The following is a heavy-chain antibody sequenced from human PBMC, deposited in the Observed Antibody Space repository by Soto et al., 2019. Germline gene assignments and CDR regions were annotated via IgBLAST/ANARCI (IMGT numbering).Heavy chain of an antibody. Sequence: GASVKVSCKASGYTFTSYGISWVRQAPGQGLEWMGWISAYNGNTNYAQKLQGRVTISVDTSKNQFSLKLSSVTAADTAVYYCARGPSLGYNWNGLGYWGQGTLVTVSS. CDR2: ISAYNGNT. D-gene: IGHD1-1*01. V-gene: IGHV1-18*01. CDR3: ARGPSLGYNWNGLGY. J-gene: IGHJ4*02. CDR1: GYTFTSYG.